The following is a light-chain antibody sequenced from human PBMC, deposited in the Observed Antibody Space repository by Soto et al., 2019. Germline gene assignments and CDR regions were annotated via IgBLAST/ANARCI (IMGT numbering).Light chain of an antibody. CDR3: SAWDDSLSGRV. Sequence: QLVLTQPPSASGTPGQRVTISCSGSTSNIGSHYVYWYQQLPGTAPKLLIYSNVQRPAGVPDRFSGSKSGTSASLAISGLRSEDEADYYCSAWDDSLSGRVFGGGTQLTVL. V-gene: IGLV1-47*01. CDR1: TSNIGSHY. J-gene: IGLJ3*02. CDR2: SNV.